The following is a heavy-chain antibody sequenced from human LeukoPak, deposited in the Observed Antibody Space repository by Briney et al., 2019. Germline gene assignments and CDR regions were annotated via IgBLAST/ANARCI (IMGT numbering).Heavy chain of an antibody. V-gene: IGHV3-53*01. CDR1: GFTVSSNY. Sequence: GGSLRLSCAASGFTVSSNYMSWVRQAPGKGLEWVSVIYSGGSTYYADSVKGRFTISRDNTKNTLYLQMNSLKTEDTAVYYCTRNSHYYYYYMDVWGKGTTVTVSS. D-gene: IGHD2/OR15-2a*01. CDR3: TRNSHYYYYYMDV. CDR2: IYSGGST. J-gene: IGHJ6*03.